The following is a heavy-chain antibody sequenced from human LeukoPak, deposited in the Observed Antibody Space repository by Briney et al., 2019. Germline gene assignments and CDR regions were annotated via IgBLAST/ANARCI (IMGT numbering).Heavy chain of an antibody. CDR2: FDPEYGKT. V-gene: IGHV1-24*01. Sequence: ASVKVSCKVSGYTLAALSMHWVRQAPGKGLEWMGGFDPEYGKTIYAQKFQGRVTITADKSTSTAYMELSSLRSEDTAVYYCAREEGRGSYEDYWGQGTLVTVSS. CDR1: GYTLAALS. J-gene: IGHJ4*02. D-gene: IGHD1-26*01. CDR3: AREEGRGSYEDY.